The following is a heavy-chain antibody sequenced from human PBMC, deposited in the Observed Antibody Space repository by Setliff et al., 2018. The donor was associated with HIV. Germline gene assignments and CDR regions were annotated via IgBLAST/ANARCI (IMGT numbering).Heavy chain of an antibody. CDR2: ISSSSSTI. CDR3: ARVSELLAYYMDV. V-gene: IGHV3-48*01. CDR1: GFTFSSYS. D-gene: IGHD1-26*01. Sequence: PGGSLRLSCAASGFTFSSYSMNWVRQAPGKGLEWVSYISSSSSTIYYADSVKGRFTISRDNAKNSLYLQMNSLRAEDTAVYYCARVSELLAYYMDVWGKGTTVTSP. J-gene: IGHJ6*03.